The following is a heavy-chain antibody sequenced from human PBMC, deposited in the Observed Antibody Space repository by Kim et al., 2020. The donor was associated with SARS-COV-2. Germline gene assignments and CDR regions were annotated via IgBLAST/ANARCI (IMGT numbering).Heavy chain of an antibody. J-gene: IGHJ5*02. D-gene: IGHD3-10*01. V-gene: IGHV4-39*01. Sequence: SETLSRTCTVSGGSIISTSYYWGWIRQPPGEKMEWIGSMYYTGSTYYNPSLKSRVALSVDTSRNQFSLKLTSVSAADTAVYYCARSWFGELCPGCFDPWG. CDR3: ARSWFGELCPGCFDP. CDR2: MYYTGST. CDR1: GGSIISTSYY.